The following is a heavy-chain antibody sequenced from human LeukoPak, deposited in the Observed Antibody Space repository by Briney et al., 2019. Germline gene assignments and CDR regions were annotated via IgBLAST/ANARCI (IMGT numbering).Heavy chain of an antibody. CDR3: KIKGYCSSTSCYRIAQVFDY. J-gene: IGHJ4*02. CDR2: ISGSGGST. CDR1: GFTFSSCA. V-gene: IGHV3-23*01. Sequence: GGSLRLSCAASGFTFSSCAMSWVRQAPGKGLEWVSAISGSGGSTYYADSVKGRFTISRDNSKNTLYLQMNSLRAEDTAVYYCKIKGYCSSTSCYRIAQVFDYWGQGTLVTVSS. D-gene: IGHD2-2*01.